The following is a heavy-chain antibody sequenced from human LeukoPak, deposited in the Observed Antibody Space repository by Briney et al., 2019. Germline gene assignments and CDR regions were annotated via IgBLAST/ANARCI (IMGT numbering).Heavy chain of an antibody. V-gene: IGHV4-59*01. D-gene: IGHD4-17*01. CDR2: SQYRGNA. Sequence: SETLSLTCTVSGGSISTYYWTWIRQPPGKGLEWIGYSQYRGNADYNPSLKSRVTISVDTANNQCSLRLSSVTAADTAMYYCARVGSLTTFDWGQGTLVTVSS. CDR3: ARVGSLTTFD. CDR1: GGSISTYY. J-gene: IGHJ4*02.